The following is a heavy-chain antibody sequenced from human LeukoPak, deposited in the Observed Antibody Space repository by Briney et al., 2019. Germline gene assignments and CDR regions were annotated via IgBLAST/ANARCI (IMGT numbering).Heavy chain of an antibody. J-gene: IGHJ4*02. CDR1: GYSISSGYY. V-gene: IGHV4-38-2*02. Sequence: SETLSLTCTVSGYSISSGYYWGWIRQPPGKGLEWIGSIYRSGSTYYNPSLKSRVTISVDTSKNQFSLKLSSVTAADTAVYYCARHPRGGSSGWFDYWGQGTLVTVSS. CDR2: IYRSGST. CDR3: ARHPRGGSSGWFDY. D-gene: IGHD6-19*01.